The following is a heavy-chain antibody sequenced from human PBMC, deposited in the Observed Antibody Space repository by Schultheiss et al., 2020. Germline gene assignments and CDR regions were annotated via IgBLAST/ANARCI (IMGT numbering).Heavy chain of an antibody. CDR2: ISGSGGST. CDR3: ARGLVRWELSYVWDY. V-gene: IGHV3-23*01. J-gene: IGHJ4*02. Sequence: GGSLRLSCAASGFTFSSYAMSWVRQAPGKGLEWVSAISGSGGSTYYADSVKGRFTISRDNSKNTLYLQMNSLRAEDTAVYYCARGLVRWELSYVWDYWGQGALVTVSS. CDR1: GFTFSSYA. D-gene: IGHD1-26*01.